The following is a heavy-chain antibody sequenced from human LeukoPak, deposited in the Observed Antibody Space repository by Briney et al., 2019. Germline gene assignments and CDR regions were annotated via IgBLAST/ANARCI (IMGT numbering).Heavy chain of an antibody. CDR1: GFTFSHAW. CDR2: IKSKADAGTT. V-gene: IGHV3-15*01. Sequence: KSGGSLRLSCAASGFTFSHAWMSWVRQAPGKGLEWVGRIKSKADAGTTDYAAPVKGRFTISRDDSKNTLYLQMNSLKTEDTAVYYCTTVPLVPGGLYYFDYWGQGTLVTVSS. CDR3: TTVPLVPGGLYYFDY. J-gene: IGHJ4*02. D-gene: IGHD6-13*01.